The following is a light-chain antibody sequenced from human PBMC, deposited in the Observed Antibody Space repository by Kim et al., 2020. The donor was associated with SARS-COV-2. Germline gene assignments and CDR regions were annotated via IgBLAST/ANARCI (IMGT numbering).Light chain of an antibody. CDR3: NSRDSSGYLVV. CDR2: GKN. CDR1: SLRNYY. V-gene: IGLV3-19*01. J-gene: IGLJ2*01. Sequence: SSELTQDPAVSVALGQTVRITCQGDSLRNYYASWYQQKPGQAPVFVIYGKNNRHSGIPDRLSGSSSGNTASLTITGAQAEDEADYYCNSRDSSGYLVVFG.